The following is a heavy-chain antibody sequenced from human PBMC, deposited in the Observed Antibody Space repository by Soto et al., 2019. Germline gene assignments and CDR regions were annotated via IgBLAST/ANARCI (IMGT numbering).Heavy chain of an antibody. D-gene: IGHD4-17*01. CDR3: AKDPSVSTAYYFDY. Sequence: GSLRLDCATSGFTFNNYAMRWVRQATGKGLQCVSAISGSGADTYYADSVKGRFTISRDNSKNTLYLQMNSLRAEDTAVYYCAKDPSVSTAYYFDYWGQGALVTVSS. CDR1: GFTFNNYA. J-gene: IGHJ4*02. V-gene: IGHV3-23*01. CDR2: ISGSGADT.